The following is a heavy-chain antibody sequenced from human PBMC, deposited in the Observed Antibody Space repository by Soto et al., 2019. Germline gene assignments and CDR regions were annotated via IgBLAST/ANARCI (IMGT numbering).Heavy chain of an antibody. J-gene: IGHJ5*02. CDR3: ARADWNYLSWFDP. CDR1: RYTFTSYG. Sequence: ASVKDYCKTSRYTFTSYGISWVRHAPGKGLEWMGWISAYNGNTNYAQKLQGRVTMTTDTSTSTAYRELRSLRSDDTAVYYCARADWNYLSWFDPCGQGTLGTVS. D-gene: IGHD1-7*01. V-gene: IGHV1-18*04. CDR2: ISAYNGNT.